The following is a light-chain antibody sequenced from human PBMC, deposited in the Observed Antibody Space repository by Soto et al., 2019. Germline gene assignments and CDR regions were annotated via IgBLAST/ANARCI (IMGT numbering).Light chain of an antibody. Sequence: DIQLTQSPSSLSASVGDRVTITFRASQGISNYVAWYQQKPGKVPKLLIYAASALQLGVPSRFSGSGSGTDFTLTISSLQSEDFASYFCQHTFNSPPWTFGQGTKVDIK. CDR2: AAS. CDR3: QHTFNSPPWT. J-gene: IGKJ1*01. CDR1: QGISNY. V-gene: IGKV1-27*01.